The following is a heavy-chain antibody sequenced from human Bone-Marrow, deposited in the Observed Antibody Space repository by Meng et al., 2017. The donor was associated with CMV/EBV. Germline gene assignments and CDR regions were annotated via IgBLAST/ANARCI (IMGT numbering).Heavy chain of an antibody. CDR3: ASGILPWNYYYGMDV. Sequence: GESLKISCAACGFTFSSYWMHWVRQAPGKGLVWVSRINSDGSSTSYADSVKGRFTISRDNAKNTLYLQMNSLRAEDTAVYYCASGILPWNYYYGMDVWGQGTTVTVSS. CDR2: INSDGSST. D-gene: IGHD1-14*01. V-gene: IGHV3-74*01. J-gene: IGHJ6*02. CDR1: GFTFSSYW.